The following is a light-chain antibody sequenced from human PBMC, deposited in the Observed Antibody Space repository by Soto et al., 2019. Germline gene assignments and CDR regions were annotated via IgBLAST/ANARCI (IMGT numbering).Light chain of an antibody. V-gene: IGLV1-44*01. Sequence: QSVLTQPPSASGTPGQRVTISCSGSSSNIGGNTVNWYQQLPGTAPRVLIYSNNQRPSGVPDRFSGSKSGTSASLAISGLQSVDEADYYCAAWDDSLNAVVFGGGTKVTVL. CDR1: SSNIGGNT. CDR3: AAWDDSLNAVV. CDR2: SNN. J-gene: IGLJ2*01.